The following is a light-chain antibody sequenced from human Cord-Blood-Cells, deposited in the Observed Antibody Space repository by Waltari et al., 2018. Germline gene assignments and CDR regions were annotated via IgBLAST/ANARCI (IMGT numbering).Light chain of an antibody. CDR3: QQYNSYSQT. V-gene: IGKV1-5*01. CDR1: QSISSW. J-gene: IGKJ1*01. Sequence: DIQMTQSPSTLSASVGHRVTIPCRASQSISSWLAWYQQKPGKAPKLLIYDASSLESGVPSSFSGSGSGTEFTLTISSLQPDDFATYYCQQYNSYSQTFGQGTKVEIK. CDR2: DAS.